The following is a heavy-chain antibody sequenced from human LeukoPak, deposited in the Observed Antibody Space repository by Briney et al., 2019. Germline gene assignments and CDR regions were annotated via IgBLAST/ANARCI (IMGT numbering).Heavy chain of an antibody. CDR1: GFTSSSYA. J-gene: IGHJ3*02. CDR3: ARAYYDFWSGYLSRDAFDI. D-gene: IGHD3-3*01. Sequence: GGSLRLSCAASGFTSSSYAMHWVRQAPGKGLEWVAVISYDGSNKYYADSVKGRFTISRDNSKNTLYLQMNSLRAEDTAVYYCARAYYDFWSGYLSRDAFDIWGQGTMVTVSS. V-gene: IGHV3-30-3*01. CDR2: ISYDGSNK.